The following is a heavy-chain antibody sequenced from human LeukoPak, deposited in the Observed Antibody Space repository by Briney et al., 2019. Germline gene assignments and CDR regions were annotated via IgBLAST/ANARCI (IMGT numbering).Heavy chain of an antibody. D-gene: IGHD2/OR15-2a*01. J-gene: IGHJ4*02. V-gene: IGHV3-74*01. CDR3: VSFYETY. CDR1: GNYW. Sequence: GGSLRLSCEASGNYWIHWVRQAPGKGLVWVSHINSDGSWTSYADSVKGRFTISKDNAKNTVYLQMNSLRAEDTAVYYCVSFYETYWGRGTLVTVS. CDR2: INSDGSWT.